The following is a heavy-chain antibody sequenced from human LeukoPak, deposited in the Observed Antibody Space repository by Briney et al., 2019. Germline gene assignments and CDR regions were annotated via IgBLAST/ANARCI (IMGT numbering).Heavy chain of an antibody. CDR2: ISGSGGST. J-gene: IGHJ4*02. CDR3: AKTPSYYYDSSGYPFDY. D-gene: IGHD3-22*01. CDR1: GFNFSHYA. V-gene: IGHV3-23*01. Sequence: GGSLRLSCAASGFNFSHYAMSWVRQAPGKGLEWVSAISGSGGSTYYADSVKGRFTISRDNSKNTLYLQMNSLRAEDTAVYYCAKTPSYYYDSSGYPFDYWGQGTLVTVSS.